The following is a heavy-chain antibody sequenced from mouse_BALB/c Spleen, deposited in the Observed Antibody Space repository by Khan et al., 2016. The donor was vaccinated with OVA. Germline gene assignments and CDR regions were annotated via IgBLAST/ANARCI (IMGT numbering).Heavy chain of an antibody. J-gene: IGHJ2*01. CDR2: ISTYSGNT. Sequence: QVQLKQSGPELVRPGVSVKISCKGSGFTFTDYALHWVKQSHAKSLEWIGLISTYSGNTNYNQKFNGKATLTVHKSSTTAYMELARLTSQDSAFSNCGRPGYDGYYDYWGEGSTVRVSA. D-gene: IGHD2-3*01. V-gene: IGHV1S137*01. CDR1: GFTFTDYA. CDR3: GRPGYDGYYDY.